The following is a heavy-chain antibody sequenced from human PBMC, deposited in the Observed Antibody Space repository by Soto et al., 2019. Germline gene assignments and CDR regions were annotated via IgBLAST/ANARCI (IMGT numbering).Heavy chain of an antibody. CDR2: IIPLFSTA. D-gene: IGHD3-16*02. CDR3: ASGNSAMFGGVTVYYYYGMDV. CDR1: GGTFSSYA. J-gene: IGHJ6*02. Sequence: QVQLVQSGAEVKKPGSSVKVSCKASGGTFSSYAISWVRQAPGQGLEWMGDIIPLFSTANYAQRFQGRVTITADESTSTAYMDLSSLRSDDTAVYYCASGNSAMFGGVTVYYYYGMDVWGQGTTVTVSS. V-gene: IGHV1-69*01.